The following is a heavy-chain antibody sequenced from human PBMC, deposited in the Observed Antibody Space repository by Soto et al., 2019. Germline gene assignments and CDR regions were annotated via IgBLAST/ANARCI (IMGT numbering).Heavy chain of an antibody. V-gene: IGHV1-69*13. J-gene: IGHJ4*02. D-gene: IGHD6-25*01. CDR1: GGTFSSYA. CDR3: TRDLAAGKNFDY. Sequence: ASVKVSCKASGGTFSSYAISWVRQAPGQGLEWMGGIIPIFGTANYAQKFQGRVTITADESTSTAYMELSSLRSEDTAVYYCTRDLAAGKNFDYWGRGTLVTVSS. CDR2: IIPIFGTA.